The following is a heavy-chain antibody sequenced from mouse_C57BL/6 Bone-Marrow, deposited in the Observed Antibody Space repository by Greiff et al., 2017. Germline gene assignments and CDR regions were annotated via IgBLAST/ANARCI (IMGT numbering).Heavy chain of an antibody. CDR1: GYTFTSYW. Sequence: VQLQQPGAELVKPGASVKMSCKASGYTFTSYWITWVQQRPGQGLEWIGDIYPGSGSTNYNEKFKGKATLTVYTASSTAYMQLSSLTSEDSAVYYCARPYYSNYWYFDVWGTGTTGTVSS. V-gene: IGHV1-55*01. D-gene: IGHD2-5*01. CDR3: ARPYYSNYWYFDV. CDR2: IYPGSGST. J-gene: IGHJ1*03.